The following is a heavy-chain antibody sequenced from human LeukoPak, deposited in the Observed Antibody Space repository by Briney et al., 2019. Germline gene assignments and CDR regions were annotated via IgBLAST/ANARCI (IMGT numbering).Heavy chain of an antibody. CDR2: IRYDGSNK. Sequence: PGGSLRLSCAASGFTFSSYGMHWVRQAPGKGLEWVAFIRYDGSNKYYADSVKGRFTISRDNSKNTLYLQMNSLRAEDTAVYYCAKEPTKPDSSGWPYFDYWGQGTLVTVSS. V-gene: IGHV3-30*02. J-gene: IGHJ4*02. CDR3: AKEPTKPDSSGWPYFDY. CDR1: GFTFSSYG. D-gene: IGHD6-25*01.